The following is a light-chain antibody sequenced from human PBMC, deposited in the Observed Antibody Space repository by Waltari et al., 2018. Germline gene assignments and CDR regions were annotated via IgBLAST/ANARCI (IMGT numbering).Light chain of an antibody. V-gene: IGKV4-1*01. CDR1: QSVLSSTNSNNY. Sequence: DIVLTQSPDSLALSLGERATISCRSSQSVLSSTNSNNYLAWYQPRPGQPPKLLFYWASPRGSGVPDPFGGSGFWTDFTLTISSLQAEDLAVYYCQQYYTTPCTFGQGTRLEIK. CDR2: WAS. J-gene: IGKJ2*02. CDR3: QQYYTTPCT.